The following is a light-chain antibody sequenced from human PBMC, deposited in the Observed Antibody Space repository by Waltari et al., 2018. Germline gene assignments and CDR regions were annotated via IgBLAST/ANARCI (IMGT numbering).Light chain of an antibody. J-gene: IGKJ2*01. CDR2: WAS. CDR3: QQYYSSPYN. Sequence: DIVMTQSPDSLAVSPGERATINCKSSQSVLYSSNNKNYLAWYQQKPGQYPKLLIYWASTRESGVPDRFSGSGSGTDFTLTISSLQAEDVAVYYCQQYYSSPYNFGQGTKLEIK. V-gene: IGKV4-1*01. CDR1: QSVLYSSNNKNY.